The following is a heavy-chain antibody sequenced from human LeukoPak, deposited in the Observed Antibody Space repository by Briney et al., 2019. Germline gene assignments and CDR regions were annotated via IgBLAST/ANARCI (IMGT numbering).Heavy chain of an antibody. Sequence: ASVKVSCKASGYTFTSYDINWVRQATGQGLEWMGWMNPNSGNTGYAQKFLGRVTMTRNTSISTAYMELSSLGSEDTAVYYCARGYDSSGYWYYYYYYMDVWGKGTTVTISS. J-gene: IGHJ6*03. CDR3: ARGYDSSGYWYYYYYYMDV. D-gene: IGHD3-22*01. CDR2: MNPNSGNT. CDR1: GYTFTSYD. V-gene: IGHV1-8*01.